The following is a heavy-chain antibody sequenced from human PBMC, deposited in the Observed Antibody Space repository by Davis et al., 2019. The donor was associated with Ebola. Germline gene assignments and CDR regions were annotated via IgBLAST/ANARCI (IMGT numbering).Heavy chain of an antibody. Sequence: GESLKISCAASGFTFDDYTMHWVRQAPGKGLEWVSLISWDGGSTYYVDSVKGRFTISRDNAKNSLYLQMNSLRAEDTAVYYCARDPSITIFGVVIYYYYYGMDVWGQGTTVTVSS. CDR1: GFTFDDYT. D-gene: IGHD3-3*01. J-gene: IGHJ6*02. CDR2: ISWDGGST. CDR3: ARDPSITIFGVVIYYYYYGMDV. V-gene: IGHV3-43*01.